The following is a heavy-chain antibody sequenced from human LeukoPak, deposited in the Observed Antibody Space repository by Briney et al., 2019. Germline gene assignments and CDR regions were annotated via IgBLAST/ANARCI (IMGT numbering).Heavy chain of an antibody. CDR2: ISGSGDST. D-gene: IGHD1-20*01. CDR1: GFTFSSYV. Sequence: GGSLRLSCAASGFTFSSYVMSWVRQAPGKGLEWVSAISGSGDSTYYADSVKGRFTVSRDNSKNTLYLQMNSLRVEDTAVYYCAKGREYNWIDYWGQGTLVTVSS. V-gene: IGHV3-23*01. J-gene: IGHJ4*02. CDR3: AKGREYNWIDY.